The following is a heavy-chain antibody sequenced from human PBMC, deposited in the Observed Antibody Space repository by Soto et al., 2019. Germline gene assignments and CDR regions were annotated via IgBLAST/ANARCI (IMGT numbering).Heavy chain of an antibody. J-gene: IGHJ4*02. CDR3: ARDSMGIAPAGTTC. V-gene: IGHV1-69*13. CDR1: GGSFSSYA. CDR2: IIPIFGTA. Sequence: SVKVYFKAYGGSFSSYAISLVRQAPGQGLEWMGGIIPIFGTANYAQKFQGRVTITADESTSTAYMELSSLRSEDTAVYYCARDSMGIAPAGTTCWGQGTMVTVSS. D-gene: IGHD6-13*01.